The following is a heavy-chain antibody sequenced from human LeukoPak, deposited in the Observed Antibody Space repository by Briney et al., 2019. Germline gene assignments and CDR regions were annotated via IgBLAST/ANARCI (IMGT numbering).Heavy chain of an antibody. Sequence: GGSLRLSCAASGFTFSSYGMHWVRQAPGKGLEWVAVIWYDGSNKYYADSVKGRFTISRDNSKNTLYLQMNSLRAEDTAVYYCARDLSDIVATLTFADYWGQGTLVTVSS. CDR2: IWYDGSNK. J-gene: IGHJ4*02. V-gene: IGHV3-33*01. D-gene: IGHD5-12*01. CDR3: ARDLSDIVATLTFADY. CDR1: GFTFSSYG.